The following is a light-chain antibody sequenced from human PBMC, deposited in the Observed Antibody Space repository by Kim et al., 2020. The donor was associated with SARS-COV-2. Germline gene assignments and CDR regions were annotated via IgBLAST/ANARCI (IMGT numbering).Light chain of an antibody. Sequence: SPGERSTLSCRASQSVSSSYLAGYQQKPGQAPRLLIYGASSRATGIPDRFSGSGSGTDFTLTISRLEPEDFAVYYCQQYGSSPSYTFGQGTKLEIK. CDR3: QQYGSSPSYT. CDR2: GAS. CDR1: QSVSSSY. J-gene: IGKJ2*01. V-gene: IGKV3-20*01.